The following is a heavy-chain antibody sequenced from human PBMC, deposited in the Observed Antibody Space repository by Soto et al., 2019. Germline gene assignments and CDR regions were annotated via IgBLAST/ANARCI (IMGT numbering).Heavy chain of an antibody. V-gene: IGHV1-69*06. Sequence: QVQLVQSGAEVKKPGSSVKVSCKASGGTFSSYAISWVRQAPGQGLEWMGGIIPIFGTANYAQKFQGRVTITADKSTSTAYMELISLRAEDTAVYYCARVGYYDSSGPGPYWGHGTLVTVSS. CDR2: IIPIFGTA. CDR1: GGTFSSYA. D-gene: IGHD3-22*01. CDR3: ARVGYYDSSGPGPY. J-gene: IGHJ4*01.